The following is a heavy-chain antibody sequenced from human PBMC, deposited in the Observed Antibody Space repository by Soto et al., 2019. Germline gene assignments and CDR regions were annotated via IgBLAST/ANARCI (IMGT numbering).Heavy chain of an antibody. CDR1: GDTFTSYY. Sequence: ASVKVSCKASGDTFTSYYMHWMRQAPGQGLEWMGIINSSGGSTSYAQKFQGRVTMTRDTSTSTVYMELSSLRSEDTAVYYCARGYCSAGRRYYFDYWGQGTLVTVSS. V-gene: IGHV1-46*03. CDR2: INSSGGST. CDR3: ARGYCSAGRRYYFDY. D-gene: IGHD2-15*01. J-gene: IGHJ4*02.